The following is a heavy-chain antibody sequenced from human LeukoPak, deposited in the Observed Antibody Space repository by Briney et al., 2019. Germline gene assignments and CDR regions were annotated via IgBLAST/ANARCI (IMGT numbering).Heavy chain of an antibody. Sequence: GGSLRLSCAASGFTFSSYAMHWVRQAPGKGLEWVAVISYDGSNKYYADSMKGRFTISRDNSKNTLYLQMNSLRAEDTAVYYCAKGAPARGHYFDYWGQGTLVTVSS. D-gene: IGHD3-10*01. CDR2: ISYDGSNK. V-gene: IGHV3-30-3*01. CDR1: GFTFSSYA. J-gene: IGHJ4*02. CDR3: AKGAPARGHYFDY.